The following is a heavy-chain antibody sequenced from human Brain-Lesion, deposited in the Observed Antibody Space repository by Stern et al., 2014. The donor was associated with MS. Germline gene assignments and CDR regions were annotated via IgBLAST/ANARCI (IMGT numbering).Heavy chain of an antibody. D-gene: IGHD3-22*01. V-gene: IGHV3-9*01. Sequence: EVQLSESGGGLVQPGRSLRLSCAASGFTFDNYAMHWVRQAPGKGLEWVSVISSNSGSIGYADSVKGRFTISRDNAKNFLYLQMNSLRPEDTALYYCAKDIYDSSGFYYGVYYYGLDVWGQGTTVTVSS. CDR2: ISSNSGSI. CDR1: GFTFDNYA. CDR3: AKDIYDSSGFYYGVYYYGLDV. J-gene: IGHJ6*02.